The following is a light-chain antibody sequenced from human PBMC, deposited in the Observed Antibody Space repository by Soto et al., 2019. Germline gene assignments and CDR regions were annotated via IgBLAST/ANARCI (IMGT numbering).Light chain of an antibody. V-gene: IGKV1-39*01. CDR2: AAS. J-gene: IGKJ1*01. CDR1: QTITSY. Sequence: DIQMTQSPSSLSASVGDRVTITCRASQTITSYLNWYQQKPGKAPKLLIFAASSLQSGVPSRFSGSGSGTDYTLTISSLQPEDFATYYCQQSYSAATFGQGTKVEIK. CDR3: QQSYSAAT.